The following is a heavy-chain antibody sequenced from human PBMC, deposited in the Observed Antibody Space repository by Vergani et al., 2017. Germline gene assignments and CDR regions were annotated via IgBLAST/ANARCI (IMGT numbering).Heavy chain of an antibody. CDR1: FDSIRNLY. CDR2: IHYSENT. Sequence: QVQLQESGPGLVKSSETLSLTCSVSFDSIRNLYCNWIRQPPGKGLEWIGSIHYSENTNYNPSLKTRVTISVDTSKNQFSLTLTSVTAADTAIYYCAGDTHSWQRADRWVQGLLVSVSS. V-gene: IGHV4-59*11. J-gene: IGHJ5*02. CDR3: AGDTHSWQRADR. D-gene: IGHD6-13*01.